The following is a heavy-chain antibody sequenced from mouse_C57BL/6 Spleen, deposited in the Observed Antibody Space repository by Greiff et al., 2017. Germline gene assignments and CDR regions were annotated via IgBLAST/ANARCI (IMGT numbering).Heavy chain of an antibody. J-gene: IGHJ3*01. CDR2: ISSGSSTI. CDR1: GFTFSDYG. Sequence: VKLQESGGGLVKPGGSLKLSCAASGFTFSDYGMHWVRQAPEKGLEWVAYISSGSSTIYYADTVKGRFTIARDNAKNTLFLQMTSLRSEDTAMYYCARDYGSSWFAYWGQGTLVTVSA. V-gene: IGHV5-17*01. CDR3: ARDYGSSWFAY. D-gene: IGHD1-1*01.